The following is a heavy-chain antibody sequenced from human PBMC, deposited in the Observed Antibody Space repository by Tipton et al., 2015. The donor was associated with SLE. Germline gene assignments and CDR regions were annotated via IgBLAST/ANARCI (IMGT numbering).Heavy chain of an antibody. CDR1: GGSISNNGYY. CDR2: IYYTGST. V-gene: IGHV4-39*02. CDR3: ARGVRIAVVKGWYFDL. J-gene: IGHJ2*01. D-gene: IGHD6-19*01. Sequence: TLSFTCTVFGGSISNNGYYWGWVRQPPGKGLEWIGNIYYTGSTYYSPSLESRVTISVDTSKNQFSLNLTSMTAADTGVYYCARGVRIAVVKGWYFDLWGRGTPVTVSS.